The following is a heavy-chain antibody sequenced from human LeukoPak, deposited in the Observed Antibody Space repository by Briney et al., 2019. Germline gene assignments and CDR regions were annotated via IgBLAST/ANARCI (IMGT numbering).Heavy chain of an antibody. Sequence: GASVKVSCKVSGYTLTELSMHWVRQAPGKGLEWMGGFDPEDGETIYAQKFQGRVTMTEDTSTDTAYMELSSLRSEDTAVYYCATSSRANYDSNWFDPWGQGTLVTVSS. CDR1: GYTLTELS. V-gene: IGHV1-24*01. D-gene: IGHD3-3*01. J-gene: IGHJ5*02. CDR2: FDPEDGET. CDR3: ATSSRANYDSNWFDP.